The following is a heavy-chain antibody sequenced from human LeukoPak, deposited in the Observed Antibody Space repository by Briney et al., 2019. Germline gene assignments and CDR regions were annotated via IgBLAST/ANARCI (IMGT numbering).Heavy chain of an antibody. CDR1: GGSISSSSYY. D-gene: IGHD4-11*01. V-gene: IGHV4-39*07. Sequence: PSETLSLTCTVSGGSISSSSYYWGWIRQPPGKGLEWIGSIYYSGSTYYNPSLKSRVTISVDTSKNQFSLKLSSVTAADTAVYYCARGVTTPTGHYYYMDVWGKGTTVTVSS. CDR2: IYYSGST. J-gene: IGHJ6*03. CDR3: ARGVTTPTGHYYYMDV.